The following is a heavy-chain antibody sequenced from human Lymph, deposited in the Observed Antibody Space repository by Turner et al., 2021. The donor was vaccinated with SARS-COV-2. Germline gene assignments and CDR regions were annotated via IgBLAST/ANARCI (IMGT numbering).Heavy chain of an antibody. J-gene: IGHJ4*02. Sequence: QVQLVQSGAEVKKPGASVKVSCKASGSTFTGYYMHWVRQAPGQGLEWMGWINPNSGGTNYAQKFQGRVTMTRDTSISTAYMELSRLRSDDTAVYDCARSRDLQSMVRGVDPFDYWGQGTLVTVSS. V-gene: IGHV1-2*02. CDR1: GSTFTGYY. CDR2: INPNSGGT. CDR3: ARSRDLQSMVRGVDPFDY. D-gene: IGHD3-10*01.